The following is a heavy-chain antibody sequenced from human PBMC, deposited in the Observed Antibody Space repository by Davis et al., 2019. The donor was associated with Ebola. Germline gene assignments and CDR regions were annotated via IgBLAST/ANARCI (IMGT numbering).Heavy chain of an antibody. CDR2: IYYSGST. D-gene: IGHD2-15*01. Sequence: SETLSLTCTVSGGSISSGGYYWSWIRQHPGKGLEWIGYIYYSGSTYYNPSLKSRVTISVDTSKNQFSLKLSSVTAADTAVYYCARANPYRLLLDYWGQGTLVTVSS. V-gene: IGHV4-31*03. J-gene: IGHJ4*02. CDR3: ARANPYRLLLDY. CDR1: GGSISSGGYY.